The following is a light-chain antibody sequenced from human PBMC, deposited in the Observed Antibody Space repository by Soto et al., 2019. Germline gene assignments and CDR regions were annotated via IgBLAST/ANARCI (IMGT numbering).Light chain of an antibody. J-gene: IGLJ2*01. CDR2: DVS. CDR3: SSYTSSSTLVV. V-gene: IGLV2-14*01. CDR1: SSDVGGYNY. Sequence: QCVLTQPASVSGSPGQSITISCTGTSSDVGGYNYVSWYQQHPGKAPKLMIYDVSNRPSGVSNRFSGSKSGNTASLTISGLQAEDEADYYCSSYTSSSTLVVFGGGTKFTVL.